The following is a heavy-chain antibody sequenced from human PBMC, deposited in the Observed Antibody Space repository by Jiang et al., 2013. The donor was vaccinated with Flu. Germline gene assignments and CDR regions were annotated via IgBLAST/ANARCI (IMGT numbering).Heavy chain of an antibody. CDR3: ARSRHDYGDYGIDY. D-gene: IGHD4-17*01. CDR2: INPSDGSA. Sequence: SGAEVKKPGASVKVSCKASGFTLTDYFIHWVRQAPGQGLEWMGIINPSDGSANYAQRFQGRVTLTRGTSTKTVYMELASLGSEDRALYYCARSRHDYGDYGIDYWGQGTPVTVSS. CDR1: GFTLTDYF. J-gene: IGHJ4*02. V-gene: IGHV1-46*01.